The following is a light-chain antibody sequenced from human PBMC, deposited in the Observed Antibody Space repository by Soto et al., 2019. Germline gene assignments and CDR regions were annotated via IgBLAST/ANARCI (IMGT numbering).Light chain of an antibody. Sequence: EFVLTQSPGTLSLSPVERATLSCRASQTVRNNYLAWYQQKPGQAPKLLIYDASSRATGIPDRFSGGGSGTDFILTISRLEPEDFAVYYCQQFSSYPLTFGGGTKVDIK. V-gene: IGKV3-20*01. J-gene: IGKJ4*01. CDR1: QTVRNNY. CDR3: QQFSSYPLT. CDR2: DAS.